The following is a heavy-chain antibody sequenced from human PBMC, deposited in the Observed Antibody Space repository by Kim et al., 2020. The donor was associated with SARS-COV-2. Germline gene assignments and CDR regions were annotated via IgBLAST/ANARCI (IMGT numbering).Heavy chain of an antibody. CDR2: ISSSSTHT. CDR3: ARDWYGYLYYFDY. J-gene: IGHJ4*02. CDR1: GFPFSSYS. D-gene: IGHD5-12*01. V-gene: IGHV3-21*01. Sequence: GGSLRLSCAASGFPFSSYSMNWVRQAPGKGLEWVSMISSSSTHTYYADSVKGRFTISRDNAKNSLYLQMNSLRAEDTAVYYCARDWYGYLYYFDYWGQGTLVTVSS.